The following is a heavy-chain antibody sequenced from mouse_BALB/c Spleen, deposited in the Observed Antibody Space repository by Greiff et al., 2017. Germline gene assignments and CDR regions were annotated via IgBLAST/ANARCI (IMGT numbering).Heavy chain of an antibody. CDR3: TGPRAY. V-gene: IGHV1-15*01. CDR1: GYTFTDYE. CDR2: IDPETGGT. Sequence: QVQLQQSGAELVRPGASVTLSCKASGYTFTDYEMHWVKQTPVHGLEWIGAIDPETGGTAYNQKFKGKATLTADKSSSTAYMELRSLTSEDSAVYYCTGPRAYWGQGTLVTVSA. J-gene: IGHJ3*01.